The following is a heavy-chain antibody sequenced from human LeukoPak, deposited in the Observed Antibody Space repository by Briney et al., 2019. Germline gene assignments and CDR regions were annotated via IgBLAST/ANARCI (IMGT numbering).Heavy chain of an antibody. CDR2: IKPDGSEK. J-gene: IGHJ4*02. CDR1: GFSYRNYW. V-gene: IGHV3-7*01. CDR3: AREGALDY. Sequence: PGGSLRLSCVASGFSYRNYWMSWVRQAPGKGLEWVANIKPDGSEKYYVDSVKGRFTISRDNAKNSLYLQMNSLRAEDTAVYYCAREGALDYWGQGTLVTVSS. D-gene: IGHD1-26*01.